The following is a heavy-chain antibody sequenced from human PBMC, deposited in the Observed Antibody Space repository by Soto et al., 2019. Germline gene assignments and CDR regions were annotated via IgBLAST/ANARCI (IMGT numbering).Heavy chain of an antibody. D-gene: IGHD5-18*01. CDR2: IDWDDGK. Sequence: SRPTLVNRTQTLTLTCTFSGFSLSTNGMRVSWIRQSPGKALELLALIDWDDGKFYSTSLKTRLTISKDTSKNQVVLTMTNMDPVDTATYYCVHTGYSYAPFGYWGRGTQVTVSS. CDR1: GFSLSTNGMR. V-gene: IGHV2-70*12. J-gene: IGHJ4*02. CDR3: VHTGYSYAPFGY.